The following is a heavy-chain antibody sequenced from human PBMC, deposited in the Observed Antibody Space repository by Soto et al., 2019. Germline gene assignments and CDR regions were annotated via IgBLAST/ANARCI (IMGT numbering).Heavy chain of an antibody. D-gene: IGHD3-22*01. CDR1: GYTLTELS. Sequence: ASVKVSCKVSGYTLTELSMHWVRQAPGKGLEWMGGFDPEDGETIYAQKFQGRVTMTEDTSTDTAYMELSSPRSEDTAVYYCATGGIYYDSSGHHYYYYGMDVWGQGTTVTVYS. CDR2: FDPEDGET. CDR3: ATGGIYYDSSGHHYYYYGMDV. V-gene: IGHV1-24*01. J-gene: IGHJ6*02.